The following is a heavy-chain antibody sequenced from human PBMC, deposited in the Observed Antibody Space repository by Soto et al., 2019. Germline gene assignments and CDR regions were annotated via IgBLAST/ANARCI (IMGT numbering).Heavy chain of an antibody. CDR1: GFTFSSYA. CDR3: ARDNDITKLDY. V-gene: IGHV3-30-3*01. CDR2: ISYDGSNK. D-gene: IGHD3-9*01. J-gene: IGHJ4*02. Sequence: PGGSLRLSCAASGFTFSSYAMHWVRQAPGKGPEWVAVISYDGSNKYYADSVKGRFTISRDNSKNTLYLQMNSLRAEDTAVYYCARDNDITKLDYWGQGTLVTVSS.